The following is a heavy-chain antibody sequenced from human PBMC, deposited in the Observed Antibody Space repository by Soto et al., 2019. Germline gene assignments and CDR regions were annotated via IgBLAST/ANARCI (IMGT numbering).Heavy chain of an antibody. V-gene: IGHV3-30-3*01. Sequence: QVQLVESGGGVVQPGRSLRLSCAASGFSFSTYAMHWVRQAPGKGLEWVAVISYDGNDKNYGASGEGRFTISRDNSKNSLYLQMNSLRAEDTAVYYCARVVGYYFDYWGQGTLVTVSS. CDR3: ARVVGYYFDY. J-gene: IGHJ4*02. D-gene: IGHD2-15*01. CDR1: GFSFSTYA. CDR2: ISYDGNDK.